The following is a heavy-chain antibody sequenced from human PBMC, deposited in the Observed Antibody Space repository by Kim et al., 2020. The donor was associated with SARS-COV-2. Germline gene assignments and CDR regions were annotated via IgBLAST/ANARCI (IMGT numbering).Heavy chain of an antibody. Sequence: GGSLRLSCAASGFTFSSFSLNWVRQAPGKGLEWISYISGGSGTVSYADSVKGRFTISRDNARNSLYLQLSSLRVEDTAIYYCARDLSWSFDYWGQVTLVT. CDR2: ISGGSGTV. CDR3: ARDLSWSFDY. CDR1: GFTFSSFS. V-gene: IGHV3-48*04. J-gene: IGHJ4*02. D-gene: IGHD2-8*02.